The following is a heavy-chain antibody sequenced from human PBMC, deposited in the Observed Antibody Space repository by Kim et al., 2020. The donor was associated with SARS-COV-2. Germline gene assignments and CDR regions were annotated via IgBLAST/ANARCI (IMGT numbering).Heavy chain of an antibody. D-gene: IGHD1-26*01. CDR2: KGTK. Sequence: KGTKNYGAKFTGRVTMTTATSTSTAYMELSSLRSDDTAIYFCARGEGWYDPWGQGTLVTVSS. V-gene: IGHV1-18*01. J-gene: IGHJ5*02. CDR3: ARGEGWYDP.